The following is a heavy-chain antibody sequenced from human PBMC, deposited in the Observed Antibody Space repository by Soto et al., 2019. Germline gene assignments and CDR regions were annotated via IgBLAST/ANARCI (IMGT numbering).Heavy chain of an antibody. D-gene: IGHD2-21*02. Sequence: QVQLEQSGTEVKKPGSSVKVSCKASGGIFGSNAISWVRQAPGQGLEWMGGMIPILGTTIYADDFQERVTLTADESTNTADMERISPRPDSTAVYYCARGPRGAACYSKTCGMDVWGQGTSVIVSS. J-gene: IGHJ6*02. V-gene: IGHV1-69*12. CDR1: GGIFGSNA. CDR2: MIPILGTT. CDR3: ARGPRGAACYSKTCGMDV.